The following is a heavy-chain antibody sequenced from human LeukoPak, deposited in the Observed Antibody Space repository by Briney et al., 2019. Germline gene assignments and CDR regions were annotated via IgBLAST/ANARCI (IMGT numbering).Heavy chain of an antibody. V-gene: IGHV3-9*01. CDR1: GFTFDDYA. D-gene: IGHD5-12*01. J-gene: IGHJ4*02. Sequence: GGSLRLSCAASGFTFDDYAMHWVRQAPGKGLEWVSGISWNSGSIGYADSVKGRFTISRDNAKNSLYLQMNSLRAEDTALYYCAKDRGRGYSGPFDYWGQGTLVTVSS. CDR3: AKDRGRGYSGPFDY. CDR2: ISWNSGSI.